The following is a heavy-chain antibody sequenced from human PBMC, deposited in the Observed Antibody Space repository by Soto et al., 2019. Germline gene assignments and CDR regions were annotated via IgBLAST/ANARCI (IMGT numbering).Heavy chain of an antibody. CDR2: INHSGST. D-gene: IGHD3-16*01. Sequence: SSETLSLTCAVYGGSFSGYYWSWIRQPPGKGLEWIGEINHSGSTNYNPSLKSRVSISVETSKNQFSLELSSVTAADTAVYYCATYLMGDFDFWGQGTLVTVSS. CDR3: ATYLMGDFDF. CDR1: GGSFSGYY. V-gene: IGHV4-34*01. J-gene: IGHJ4*02.